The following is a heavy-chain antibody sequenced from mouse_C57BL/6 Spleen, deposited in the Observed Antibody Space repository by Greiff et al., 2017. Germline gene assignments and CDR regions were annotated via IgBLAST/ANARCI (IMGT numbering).Heavy chain of an antibody. Sequence: QVQLQQPGAELVMPGASVKLSCKASGYTFTSYWMHWVKQRPGQGLEWIGEIDPSDSYTNYNQKFKGKSTLTVDKSSSTAYMQLSSLTSEDSAVYYCARRGAYDVGYAMDDWGQGTSVTVSS. D-gene: IGHD2-3*01. V-gene: IGHV1-69*01. CDR2: IDPSDSYT. CDR1: GYTFTSYW. CDR3: ARRGAYDVGYAMDD. J-gene: IGHJ4*01.